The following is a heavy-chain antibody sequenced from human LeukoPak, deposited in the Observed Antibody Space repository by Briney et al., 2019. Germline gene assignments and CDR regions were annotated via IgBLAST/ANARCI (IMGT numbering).Heavy chain of an antibody. J-gene: IGHJ4*02. CDR3: AKLPLAYCGGDCYFPFDY. D-gene: IGHD2-21*01. CDR1: GFTFSSYA. CDR2: ISGSGGST. Sequence: GESLRLSCAASGFTFSSYAMSWVRQAPGKGLEWVSAISGSGGSTYYADSVKGRFTISRDNSKNTLYLQMNSLRAEDTAVYYCAKLPLAYCGGDCYFPFDYWGQGTLVTVSS. V-gene: IGHV3-23*01.